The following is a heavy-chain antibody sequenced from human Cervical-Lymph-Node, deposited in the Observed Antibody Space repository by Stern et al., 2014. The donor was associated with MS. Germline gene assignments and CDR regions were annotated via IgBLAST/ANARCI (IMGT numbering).Heavy chain of an antibody. V-gene: IGHV5-51*03. Sequence: VQLVQSGAEVRKPGESLRISCEVSGYRFTNNWIGWVRQVPGKGLEWMGIIYPGDAATRYSPSFQGQVTILVDTSNSITYLTWSSVKASDTAIYYCARRGHGYMGIDYWGQGTLVTVSS. CDR2: IYPGDAAT. CDR1: GYRFTNNW. J-gene: IGHJ4*02. D-gene: IGHD1-1*01. CDR3: ARRGHGYMGIDY.